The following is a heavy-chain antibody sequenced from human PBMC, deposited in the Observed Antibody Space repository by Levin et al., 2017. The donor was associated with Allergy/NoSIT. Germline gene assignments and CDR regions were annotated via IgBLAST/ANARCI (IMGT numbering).Heavy chain of an antibody. Sequence: SETLSLTCTVSGGSISSSSYYWGWIRQPPGKGLEWIGSIYYSGSTYYNPSLKSRVTISVDTSKNQFSLKLSSVTAADTAVYYCARSPLGSHYYDSSGYYEGAFDIWGQGTMVTVSS. V-gene: IGHV4-39*01. CDR1: GGSISSSSYY. CDR2: IYYSGST. J-gene: IGHJ3*02. CDR3: ARSPLGSHYYDSSGYYEGAFDI. D-gene: IGHD3-22*01.